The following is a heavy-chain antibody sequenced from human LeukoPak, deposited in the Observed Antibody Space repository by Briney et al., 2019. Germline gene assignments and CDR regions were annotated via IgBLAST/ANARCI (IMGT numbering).Heavy chain of an antibody. CDR3: AKDTSRQQLVLFDY. Sequence: GRSLRLSCAASGFTFDDYAMHWVRQAPGKGLEWVSGISWNSGSIGYADSVKGRFTISRDNAKNSLYLQMNSLRAEDTALYYRAKDTSRQQLVLFDYWGQGTLVTVSS. V-gene: IGHV3-9*01. CDR2: ISWNSGSI. CDR1: GFTFDDYA. J-gene: IGHJ4*02. D-gene: IGHD6-13*01.